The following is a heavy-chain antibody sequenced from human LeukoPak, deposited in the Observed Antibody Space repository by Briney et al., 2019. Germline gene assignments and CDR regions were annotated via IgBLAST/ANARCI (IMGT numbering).Heavy chain of an antibody. Sequence: SETLSLTCTVSGGSISSGGYYWSWIRQHPGKGLEWIGYIYYSGSTYYNPSLKSRVTISVDTSKNQFSLKLSSVTAADTAVYYCAREYIVVVPAAIPGWFDPWGQGTLVTVSS. V-gene: IGHV4-31*03. J-gene: IGHJ5*02. D-gene: IGHD2-2*01. CDR3: AREYIVVVPAAIPGWFDP. CDR2: IYYSGST. CDR1: GGSISSGGYY.